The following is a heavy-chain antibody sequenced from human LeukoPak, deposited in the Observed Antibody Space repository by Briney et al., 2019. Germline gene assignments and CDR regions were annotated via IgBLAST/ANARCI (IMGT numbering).Heavy chain of an antibody. CDR2: IKRKTDGGTT. J-gene: IGHJ4*02. V-gene: IGHV3-15*01. Sequence: GGSLRLSCAASGFTFSYAWMSWVRQAPRMGLEWVGRIKRKTDGGTTDYAAPVKGRLTVSRDDSKNTLYLQMNSLKTEDTAVYYCTTYDHSSGWFWGQGTLVTVSS. CDR1: GFTFSYAW. D-gene: IGHD6-19*01. CDR3: TTYDHSSGWF.